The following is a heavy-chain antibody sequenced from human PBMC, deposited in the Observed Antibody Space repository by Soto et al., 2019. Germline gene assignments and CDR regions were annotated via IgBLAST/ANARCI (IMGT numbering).Heavy chain of an antibody. J-gene: IGHJ4*02. D-gene: IGHD3-22*01. Sequence: QIQLAQSGGEMKKPGASVKVSCKASGYTFTSYGISWVRQAPGQGLEWVGWISAHNGDTRYAKNLQGRITMTTDTFTNTAYMELTSPTSDDTAVYYCARDWSRYYDSSGLMWFYWGQGTLVTVSS. V-gene: IGHV1-18*01. CDR3: ARDWSRYYDSSGLMWFY. CDR1: GYTFTSYG. CDR2: ISAHNGDT.